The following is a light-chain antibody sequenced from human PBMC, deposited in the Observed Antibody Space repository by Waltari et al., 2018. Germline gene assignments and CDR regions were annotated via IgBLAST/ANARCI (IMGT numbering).Light chain of an antibody. CDR2: HAA. CDR3: QKYESLPAT. Sequence: EIVLPQSPGTLSLSPGERATLSCRASQSVGIYLAGYQQKPGQAPRLLIYHAATRATGIPDRFSARGSGTDFSLTISRLEPEDCAVYYCQKYESLPATFGQGTKVEIK. V-gene: IGKV3-20*01. J-gene: IGKJ1*01. CDR1: QSVGIY.